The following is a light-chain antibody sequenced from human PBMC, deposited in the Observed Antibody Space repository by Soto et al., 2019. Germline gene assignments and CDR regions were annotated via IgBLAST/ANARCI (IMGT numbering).Light chain of an antibody. V-gene: IGKV2-28*01. CDR1: QSLLHSNGYNY. CDR2: LGS. Sequence: DLVMTQSPLSLPVTPGEPASISCRSSQSLLHSNGYNYLDWYLQKPGQSPQLLIYLGSNRASGVPDRFSGSGSGTDFTLKISRVEAEDVGVYYCMQAIQTPVTFGPGTKVDIK. J-gene: IGKJ3*01. CDR3: MQAIQTPVT.